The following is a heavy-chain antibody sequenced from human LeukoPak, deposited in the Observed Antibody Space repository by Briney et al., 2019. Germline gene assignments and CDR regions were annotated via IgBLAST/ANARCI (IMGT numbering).Heavy chain of an antibody. CDR1: GYSFTSYF. D-gene: IGHD5-18*01. CDR3: ASGGGYHDAFDI. CDR2: INPSGGST. J-gene: IGHJ3*02. Sequence: ASAKVSCKASGYSFTSYFMHWVRQAPRQRPEWMGIINPSGGSTSYAQKFQGRVTMTRDTSTSTVYMELSSLRSEDTAVYYCASGGGYHDAFDIWGQGTMVTVSS. V-gene: IGHV1-46*01.